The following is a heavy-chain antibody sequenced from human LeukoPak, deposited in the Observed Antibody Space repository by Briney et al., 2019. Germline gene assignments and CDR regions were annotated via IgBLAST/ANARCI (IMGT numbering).Heavy chain of an antibody. Sequence: SETLSLTCTVSGGSISSYYWSWIWQPPGKGLEWIGYIYYSGSTNYNPSPKSRVTISVDTSKNQFSLKLSSVTAADTAVYYCAAQRAGPGGDYWGQGTLVTVSS. V-gene: IGHV4-59*01. CDR3: AAQRAGPGGDY. D-gene: IGHD3-10*01. CDR2: IYYSGST. CDR1: GGSISSYY. J-gene: IGHJ4*02.